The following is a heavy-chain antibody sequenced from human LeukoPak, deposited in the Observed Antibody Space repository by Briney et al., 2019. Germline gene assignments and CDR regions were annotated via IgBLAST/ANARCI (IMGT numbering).Heavy chain of an antibody. CDR1: GYTFTSYG. CDR2: ISAYNGNT. V-gene: IGHV1-18*01. CDR3: ARGLSKYYSTAFDI. J-gene: IGHJ3*02. Sequence: ASVKVSCKASGYTFTSYGISWVRQAPGQGLEWMGWISAYNGNTNYAHKLQGRVTMTTDTSTSTAYMELRSLSSDDTAVYYCARGLSKYYSTAFDIWGQGTMVTVSS. D-gene: IGHD3-10*01.